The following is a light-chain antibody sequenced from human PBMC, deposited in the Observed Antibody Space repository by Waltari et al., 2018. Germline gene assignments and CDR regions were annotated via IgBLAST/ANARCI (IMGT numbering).Light chain of an antibody. CDR1: QNIGTY. CDR2: DAS. CDR3: QHRSARPMYT. Sequence: ELVLTQSPATLSLSPGESATRPCSASQNIGTYLAWYQQKPGQAPRLLMYDASHRAPGTPVRISGSASGTDFTLAISSLEPEDFAVYYCQHRSARPMYTFGQGTKLEIK. J-gene: IGKJ2*01. V-gene: IGKV3-11*01.